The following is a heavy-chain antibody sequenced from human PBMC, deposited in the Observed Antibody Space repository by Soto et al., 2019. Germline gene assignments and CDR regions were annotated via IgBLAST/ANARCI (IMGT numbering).Heavy chain of an antibody. J-gene: IGHJ3*02. CDR1: GFSLSTSGVG. D-gene: IGHD3-3*02. V-gene: IGHV2-5*01. CDR2: IYWSGDE. CDR3: ARGLAILPVFAFDI. Sequence: QGTLKESGPTLVKPTQTLTLTCSFSGFSLSTSGVGVGWIRQSPGKALEWLALIYWSGDEHYRPSLKSRLSIIKDTSKTHVVLIMTDMDPVDTATYYCARGLAILPVFAFDIWGQGTMVTVSS.